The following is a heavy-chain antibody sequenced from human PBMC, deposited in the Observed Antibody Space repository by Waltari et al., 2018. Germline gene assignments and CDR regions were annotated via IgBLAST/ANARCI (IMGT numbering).Heavy chain of an antibody. CDR2: VGPKDGGT. J-gene: IGHJ5*02. CDR1: GYTFTDYY. D-gene: IGHD2-15*01. V-gene: IGHV1-69-2*01. CDR3: SRSGSDDWFDP. Sequence: EVQLLQSGAEVKKPGATVKISCKSSGYTFTDYYIHWVKQTPGKGLEWMGRVGPKDGGTIYAEKFQDRVTISAHTSTDTVYMIMNGLRFDATALYFCSRSGSDDWFDPWGRGTPVTVVS.